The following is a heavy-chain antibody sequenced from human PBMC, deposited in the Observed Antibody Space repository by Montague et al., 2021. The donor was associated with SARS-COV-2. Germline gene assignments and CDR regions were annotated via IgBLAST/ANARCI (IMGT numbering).Heavy chain of an antibody. CDR2: INHSGST. CDR3: ARGVRQLGVRYYYYYIDV. V-gene: IGHV4-34*01. J-gene: IGHJ6*03. CDR1: GGSFSGYY. D-gene: IGHD6-6*01. Sequence: SDTLSLSSAVYGGSFSGYYWSWIRQPPGEGLEWIGEINHSGSTNXNPSLKSRVTISMDTSKNQFSLKLSSVTAADTAVYYCARGVRQLGVRYYYYYIDVWDKGTTVTVSS.